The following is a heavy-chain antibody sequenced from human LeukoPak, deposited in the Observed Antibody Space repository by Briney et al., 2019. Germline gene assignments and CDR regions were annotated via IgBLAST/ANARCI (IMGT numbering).Heavy chain of an antibody. Sequence: GGSLRLSCAVSGFTVSSNYMNWLRQAPGKGLEWVSKISSSSSYTNYADSVKGRFTISRDNAKNSLYLQMNSLRAEDTAVYYCASGSSGWYAPFDYWGQGTLVTVSS. CDR1: GFTVSSNY. D-gene: IGHD6-19*01. CDR3: ASGSSGWYAPFDY. V-gene: IGHV3-11*06. CDR2: ISSSSSYT. J-gene: IGHJ4*02.